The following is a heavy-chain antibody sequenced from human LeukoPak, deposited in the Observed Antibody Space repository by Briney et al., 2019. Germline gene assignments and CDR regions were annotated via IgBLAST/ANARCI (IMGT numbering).Heavy chain of an antibody. CDR3: ARDRGRNSFDY. CDR1: GFTFSTYS. CDR2: MSSGSSFI. Sequence: GGSLRLSCSASGFTFSTYSMNWVRQAPGKGREWVSSMSSGSSFIYYADSVKGRFTISRDNAKNSLYLQLTSLRAEDTALYYCARDRGRNSFDYWGQGTLVSVSS. V-gene: IGHV3-21*01. J-gene: IGHJ4*02. D-gene: IGHD1-14*01.